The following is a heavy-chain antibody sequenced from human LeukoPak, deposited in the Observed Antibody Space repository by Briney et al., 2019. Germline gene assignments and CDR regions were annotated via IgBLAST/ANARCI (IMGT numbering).Heavy chain of an antibody. CDR3: ARGVVDTAMVRSHYYYGMDV. Sequence: ASVKVSCKASGYTFTCYYMHWVRQAPGQGLEWMGRINPNSGGTNYAQKFQGRVTMTRDTSISTAYMELSRLRTDDTAVYYCARGVVDTAMVRSHYYYGMDVWGQGTMVTVSS. CDR1: GYTFTCYY. CDR2: INPNSGGT. J-gene: IGHJ6*02. D-gene: IGHD5-18*01. V-gene: IGHV1-2*06.